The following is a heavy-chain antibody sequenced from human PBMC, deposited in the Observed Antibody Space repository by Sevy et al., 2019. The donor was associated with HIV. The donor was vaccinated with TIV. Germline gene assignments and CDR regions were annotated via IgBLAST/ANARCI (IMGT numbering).Heavy chain of an antibody. CDR1: GGSISSYY. D-gene: IGHD1-26*01. CDR2: VYSSGST. Sequence: SETLSLTCTVSGGSISSYYWSWIRQPAGKGLEWIGRVYSSGSTNYNPSLQSRVTLSIDTSKNQFSLKLTSVTAADTAVYYGARGPYSGSYFFDYWGQGTLVTVSS. CDR3: ARGPYSGSYFFDY. J-gene: IGHJ4*02. V-gene: IGHV4-4*07.